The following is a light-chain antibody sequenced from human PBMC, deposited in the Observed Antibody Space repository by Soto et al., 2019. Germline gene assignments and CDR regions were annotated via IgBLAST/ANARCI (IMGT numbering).Light chain of an antibody. CDR3: ASSSTPSTLI. V-gene: IGLV2-14*03. CDR2: DIS. J-gene: IGLJ2*01. CDR1: GSNIGGYKY. Sequence: QSALTQPASVSGSPGQSITISCTGTGSNIGGYKYVSWYQQHPGTAPKLMIYDISDRPSGASKRFSGSKSGNTASLTISGLHEEDEDDYCCASSSTPSTLIFGGGTKLTVL.